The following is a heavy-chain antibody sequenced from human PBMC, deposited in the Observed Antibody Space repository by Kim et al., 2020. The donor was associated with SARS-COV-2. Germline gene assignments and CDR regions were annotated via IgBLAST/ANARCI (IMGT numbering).Heavy chain of an antibody. J-gene: IGHJ4*02. CDR3: AKGDRIDGYHLFDY. V-gene: IGHV3-43*01. Sequence: YAESVKSRVTISGDLSRNSLYLQMNSLGREDTALYFCAKGDRIDGYHLFDYWGQGALVTVSS. D-gene: IGHD5-18*01.